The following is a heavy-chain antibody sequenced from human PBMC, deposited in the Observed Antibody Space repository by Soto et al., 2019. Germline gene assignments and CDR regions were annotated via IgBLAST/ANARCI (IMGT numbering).Heavy chain of an antibody. J-gene: IGHJ4*02. CDR1: GGSISSYY. CDR2: IYYSGST. CDR3: ARGGSGSYYGFDY. D-gene: IGHD3-10*01. V-gene: IGHV4-59*01. Sequence: QVQLQESGPGLVKPSETLSLTCTVSGGSISSYYWSWIRQPPGKGLEWIGYIYYSGSTNYNPSLKSRVTISVDTSKNQFSLKLSSVTAADTAVYYCARGGSGSYYGFDYWGQGTLVTVSS.